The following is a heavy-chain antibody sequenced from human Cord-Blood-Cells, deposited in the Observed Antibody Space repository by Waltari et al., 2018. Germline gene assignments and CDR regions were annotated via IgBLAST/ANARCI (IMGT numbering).Heavy chain of an antibody. CDR1: GGSISSYY. CDR2: IYTGGST. V-gene: IGHV4-4*07. CDR3: ARDLMQDPNWFDP. J-gene: IGHJ5*02. D-gene: IGHD2-8*01. Sequence: QVQLQESGPGLVKPSETLSLTCTVSGGSISSYYWSWIRPPAGKGLGWSGRIYTGGSTHDNPSLKSRVTSAVDTSKSQFSLKLSSVTAADTAVYYCARDLMQDPNWFDPWGQGTLVTVSS.